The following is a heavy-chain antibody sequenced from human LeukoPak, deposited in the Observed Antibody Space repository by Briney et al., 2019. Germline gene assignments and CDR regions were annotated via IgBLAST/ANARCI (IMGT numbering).Heavy chain of an antibody. J-gene: IGHJ5*02. CDR1: GGSISSYY. V-gene: IGHV4-59*01. D-gene: IGHD6-19*01. Sequence: TSETLSLTCTVAGGSISSYYWSWIRQPPGKGLEWIGYIYYSGSTNYNPSLKSRVTISVDTSKNQFSLKLSSVTAADTAVYYCARHGYSSGSLAWFDPWGQGTQVTVSS. CDR3: ARHGYSSGSLAWFDP. CDR2: IYYSGST.